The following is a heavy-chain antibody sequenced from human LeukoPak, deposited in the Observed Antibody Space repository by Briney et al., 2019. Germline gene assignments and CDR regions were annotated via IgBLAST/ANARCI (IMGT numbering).Heavy chain of an antibody. J-gene: IGHJ4*02. CDR1: GYTXTDYY. CDR2: FNPNSGGT. D-gene: IGHD2/OR15-2a*01. V-gene: IGHV1-2*02. CDR3: ARDASTTRVISASDN. Sequence: ASVKVSCKASGYTXTDYYLHWVRQAPGQGLEWMGRFNPNSGGTDYAQMFQGRVTMTRDTSINTAYMELSGLRSDDTAVYYCARDASTTRVISASDNWGQGTLVTVSS.